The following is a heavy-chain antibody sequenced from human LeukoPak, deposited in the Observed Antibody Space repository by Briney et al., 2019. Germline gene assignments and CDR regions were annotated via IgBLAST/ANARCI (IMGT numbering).Heavy chain of an antibody. CDR1: GFTFSSYW. J-gene: IGHJ4*02. CDR2: INTDGSST. CDR3: ARQSPSLNLAEGGYFDY. V-gene: IGHV3-74*01. Sequence: GGSLRLSCAASGFTFSSYWMHWVRQAPGKGLVWVSRINTDGSSTSYADSVKGRYTISRDNAKNTLYLQMNSLRAEDTAVYHCARQSPSLNLAEGGYFDYWGQGTLVTVSS. D-gene: IGHD2-2*01.